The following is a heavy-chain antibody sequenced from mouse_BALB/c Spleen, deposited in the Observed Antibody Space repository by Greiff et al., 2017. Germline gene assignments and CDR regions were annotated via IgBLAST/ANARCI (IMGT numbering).Heavy chain of an antibody. J-gene: IGHJ4*01. V-gene: IGHV14-1*02. CDR1: GFTINDYY. CDR2: IDPENGNT. Sequence: VQLQQSGAELVRPGALVKLSCKASGFTINDYYMHWVKQRPEQGLEWIGWIDPENGNTIYDAKFQGKASITADTSSNTAYLQLSSLTSEDTAVYDCAEDDCDGYYAVDYWGQGTSVTVSS. D-gene: IGHD2-4*01. CDR3: AEDDCDGYYAVDY.